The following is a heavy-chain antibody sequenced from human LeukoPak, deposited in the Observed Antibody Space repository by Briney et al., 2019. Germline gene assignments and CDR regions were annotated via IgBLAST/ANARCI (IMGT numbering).Heavy chain of an antibody. D-gene: IGHD1-26*01. CDR2: ISPSSTST. Sequence: GGSLRLSCAASGFSFSRYSMNWVRQTPGKGLEWISYISPSSTSTFYADSVKGRFTISRDNGKNSVYLQMNSLSAEDTAVYYCAASYSETQLFYFDYWGQGNLVTVSS. V-gene: IGHV3-48*01. CDR3: AASYSETQLFYFDY. J-gene: IGHJ4*02. CDR1: GFSFSRYS.